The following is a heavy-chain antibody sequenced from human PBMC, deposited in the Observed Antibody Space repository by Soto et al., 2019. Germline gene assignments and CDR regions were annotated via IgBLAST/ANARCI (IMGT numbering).Heavy chain of an antibody. D-gene: IGHD2-2*01. J-gene: IGHJ6*03. CDR1: GFTFSSYD. CDR2: IGTAGDT. Sequence: GGSLRLSCAASGFTFSSYDMHWVRQATGKGLEWVSAIGTAGDTYYPGSVKGRFTISRENAKNSLYLQMNSLRAGDTAVYYCARGSNRGGYCSSTSCRDMDVWGKGTTVTVSS. V-gene: IGHV3-13*01. CDR3: ARGSNRGGYCSSTSCRDMDV.